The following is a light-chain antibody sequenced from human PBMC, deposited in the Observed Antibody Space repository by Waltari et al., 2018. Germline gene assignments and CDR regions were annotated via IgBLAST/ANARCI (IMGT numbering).Light chain of an antibody. V-gene: IGKV2-30*02. CDR1: QNLVHGNGNTY. CDR3: VQGAHLPFT. CDR2: QVS. Sequence: DVVMTQSPLSLSITPGQPASISCRSSQNLVHGNGNTYLAWYHQKPGQPPRLLIYQVSNRYSGVPDRFSGSGTGTDFTLKISRVEAEDVGVYYCVQGAHLPFTFGPGTKLDIK. J-gene: IGKJ3*01.